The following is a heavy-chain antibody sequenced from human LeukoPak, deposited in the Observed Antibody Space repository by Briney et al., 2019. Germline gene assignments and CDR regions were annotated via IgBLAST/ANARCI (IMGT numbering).Heavy chain of an antibody. J-gene: IGHJ4*02. CDR3: ARGQQLDEGDFDY. Sequence: SETLSLTCTVSGGSISSYYWSWIRQPPGKGLEWIGYIYYSGSTNYNPSLKSRVTISVDTSKNQFSLKLSSVTAADTAVYYCARGQQLDEGDFDYWGQGTLVTVSS. CDR1: GGSISSYY. V-gene: IGHV4-59*01. CDR2: IYYSGST. D-gene: IGHD6-13*01.